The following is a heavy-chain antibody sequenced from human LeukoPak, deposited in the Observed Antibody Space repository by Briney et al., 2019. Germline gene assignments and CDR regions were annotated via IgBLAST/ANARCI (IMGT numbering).Heavy chain of an antibody. Sequence: ASVKVSCKASGYTFTSYDINWVRQATGQGLEWMGWMNPNSGNKGYAQKFQGRVTITRNTSISTAYMELSSLRSEDTAVYYCARATILRFLEWSVAFDIWGQGTMVTVSS. V-gene: IGHV1-8*03. D-gene: IGHD3-3*01. J-gene: IGHJ3*02. CDR1: GYTFTSYD. CDR3: ARATILRFLEWSVAFDI. CDR2: MNPNSGNK.